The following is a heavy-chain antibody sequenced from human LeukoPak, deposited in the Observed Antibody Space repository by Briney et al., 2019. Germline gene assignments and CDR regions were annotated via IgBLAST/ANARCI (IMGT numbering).Heavy chain of an antibody. Sequence: PGGSLRLSCAASGFTFSSYSMNWVRQAPGKGLEWVSSISSSSSYIYYADSVKGRFTISRDNSKNTLYLQMNSLRAEDTAVYYCARDGEYSGSSTYFDYWGQGTLVTVSS. J-gene: IGHJ4*02. CDR1: GFTFSSYS. V-gene: IGHV3-21*01. CDR2: ISSSSSYI. D-gene: IGHD1-26*01. CDR3: ARDGEYSGSSTYFDY.